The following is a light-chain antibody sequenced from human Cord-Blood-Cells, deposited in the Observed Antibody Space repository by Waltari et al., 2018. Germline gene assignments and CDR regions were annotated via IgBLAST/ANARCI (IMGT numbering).Light chain of an antibody. Sequence: SYELTQPPSVSVSPGQPARITCSGDALPKQYAYWYQQKPGQAPVLVIDKDSERPSGIPERFSGSSSGTTVTLTISGVQAEDEADYYCQSADSSGTYWVFGGGTKLTVL. J-gene: IGLJ3*02. V-gene: IGLV3-25*03. CDR3: QSADSSGTYWV. CDR2: KDS. CDR1: ALPKQY.